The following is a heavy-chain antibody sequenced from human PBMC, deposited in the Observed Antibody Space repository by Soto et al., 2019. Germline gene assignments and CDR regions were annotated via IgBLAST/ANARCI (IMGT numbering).Heavy chain of an antibody. J-gene: IGHJ4*02. D-gene: IGHD6-19*01. CDR1: GFTFSSDA. Sequence: GGSLRLSCAASGFTFSSDAMSWVRQAPGKGLEWVSAISGSGGSTYYADSVKGRFTISRDNSKNTLYLQMNSLRAEDTAVYYCATSPQWLYYFDYWGQGTLVTVSS. CDR2: ISGSGGST. V-gene: IGHV3-23*01. CDR3: ATSPQWLYYFDY.